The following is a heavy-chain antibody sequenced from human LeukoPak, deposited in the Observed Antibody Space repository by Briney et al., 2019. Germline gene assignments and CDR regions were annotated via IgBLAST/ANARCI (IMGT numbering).Heavy chain of an antibody. D-gene: IGHD6-13*01. CDR1: GFTFSSYS. Sequence: GGSLRLSCAVSGFTFSSYSMNWVRQAPGKGLEWVSSISSSSGYIYYVDSVKGRFTISRDNAKNSLYLQMSSLRAEDTAMYYCAREKDGSSHLDYWGQGTLVTVSS. J-gene: IGHJ4*02. CDR3: AREKDGSSHLDY. V-gene: IGHV3-21*01. CDR2: ISSSSGYI.